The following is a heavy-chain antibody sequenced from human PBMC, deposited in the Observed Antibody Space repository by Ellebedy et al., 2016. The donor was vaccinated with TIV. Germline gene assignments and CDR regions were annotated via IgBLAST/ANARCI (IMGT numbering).Heavy chain of an antibody. D-gene: IGHD3-9*01. CDR2: IYPGDSDT. CDR3: ARYDSDGGAFDI. V-gene: IGHV5-51*01. Sequence: GESLKISXKASGYSFTTYWIGWVRQMPGKGQEWMGIIYPGDSDTRYSPSFQGQVTISADKSISTAYLQWSSLKASDTAMYYCARYDSDGGAFDIWGQGAMVTVSS. CDR1: GYSFTTYW. J-gene: IGHJ3*02.